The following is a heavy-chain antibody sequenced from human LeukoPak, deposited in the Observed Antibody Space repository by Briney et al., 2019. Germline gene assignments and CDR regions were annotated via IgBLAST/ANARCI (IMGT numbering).Heavy chain of an antibody. CDR3: ARGSRVSTIFRTY. V-gene: IGHV1-8*01. J-gene: IGHJ4*02. CDR1: GYTFTSYD. D-gene: IGHD3-9*01. Sequence: GASVKVSCKASGYTFTSYDINWVRQATGQGLEWMGWMNPNSGNTGYAQKFQGRVTMTRNTSISTAYMELSSLGSEDTAVYYCARGSRVSTIFRTYWGQGTLVTVSS. CDR2: MNPNSGNT.